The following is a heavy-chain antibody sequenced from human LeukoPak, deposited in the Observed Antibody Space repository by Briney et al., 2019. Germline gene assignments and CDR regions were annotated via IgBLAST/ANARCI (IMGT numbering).Heavy chain of an antibody. CDR2: IGIDSGNT. V-gene: IGHV3-48*01. Sequence: GGSLRLSCAASGFTFSDYSMNWVRQAPGKGPEWISYIGIDSGNTNYADSVKGRFTISGDKAKNSLYLQMNSLRVEDTAVYYCARDYRYAFDNWGQGTLVTVSS. CDR3: ARDYRYAFDN. CDR1: GFTFSDYS. J-gene: IGHJ4*02. D-gene: IGHD1-1*01.